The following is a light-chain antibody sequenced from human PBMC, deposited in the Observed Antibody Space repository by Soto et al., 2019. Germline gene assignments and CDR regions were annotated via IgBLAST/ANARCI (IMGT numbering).Light chain of an antibody. CDR1: HTISSC. CDR3: LQHNSYPWT. V-gene: IGKV1-17*01. Sequence: DIHITHSPSTLSSSVLDIFTIACLASHTISSCLALYQQKPGKAPKRLIYAASSLQSGVPSRFSGSGSGTEFTLTISSLQPEDFATYYCLQHNSYPWTFGQGTKVDIK. J-gene: IGKJ1*01. CDR2: AAS.